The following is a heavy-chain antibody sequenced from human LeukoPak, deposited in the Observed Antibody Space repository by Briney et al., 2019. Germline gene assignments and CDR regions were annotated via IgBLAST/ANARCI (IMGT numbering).Heavy chain of an antibody. D-gene: IGHD5-24*01. Sequence: ASVKVSCTASGYTFTGYYTHWVRQAPGQGLEWMGWINPNSGGTNYPQKFQGRVTMTRDTSISTAYMELRSLRSDDTAVYYCARGLQETLAWLKALSAFDIWGQGTMVTVSS. J-gene: IGHJ3*02. CDR3: ARGLQETLAWLKALSAFDI. V-gene: IGHV1-2*02. CDR2: INPNSGGT. CDR1: GYTFTGYY.